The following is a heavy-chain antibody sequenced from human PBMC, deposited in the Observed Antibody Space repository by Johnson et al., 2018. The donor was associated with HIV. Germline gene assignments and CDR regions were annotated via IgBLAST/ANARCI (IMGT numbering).Heavy chain of an antibody. CDR2: INWDGSSP. CDR1: RFTFDDYA. D-gene: IGHD2-2*02. V-gene: IGHV3-43D*03. J-gene: IGHJ3*02. CDR3: VKDSASGYTNGGTLDI. Sequence: QLVESGGAVVQPGGSLRLSCATSRFTFDDYAMHWVRQAPGTGLEWVSLINWDGSSPYYAASVKGRFPISRDNIRNSLYLQMNSLRPEDTALYYCVKDSASGYTNGGTLDIWGQGTMVTVSS.